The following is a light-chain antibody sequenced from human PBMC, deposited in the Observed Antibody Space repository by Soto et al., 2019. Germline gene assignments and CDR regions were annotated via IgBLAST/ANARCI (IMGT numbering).Light chain of an antibody. Sequence: QSALTQPASVSGSPGQSITISFTGSSSDVGSSNLDSCYQQHNPGEAPKLIIYDVSHRPAGVSNRFSGSKSGNTASLTISGLQTEDEADYYCSSYTTAATYVCGTGTKVTVL. CDR2: DVS. J-gene: IGLJ1*01. V-gene: IGLV2-14*03. CDR3: SSYTTAATYV. CDR1: SSDVGSSNL.